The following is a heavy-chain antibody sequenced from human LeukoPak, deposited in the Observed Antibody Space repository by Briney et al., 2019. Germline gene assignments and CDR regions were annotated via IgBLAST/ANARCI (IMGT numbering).Heavy chain of an antibody. CDR2: ISAYNGNT. V-gene: IGHV1-18*01. J-gene: IGHJ4*02. CDR1: GYTFTSYG. CDR3: ARVRNYYDSSGYEYASLDY. Sequence: GASVKVYCKASGYTFTSYGISWVRQAPGQGLEWMGWISAYNGNTNYAQKLQGRVTMTTDTSTSTAYMELRSLRSDDTAVYYCARVRNYYDSSGYEYASLDYWGQGTLVTVSS. D-gene: IGHD3-22*01.